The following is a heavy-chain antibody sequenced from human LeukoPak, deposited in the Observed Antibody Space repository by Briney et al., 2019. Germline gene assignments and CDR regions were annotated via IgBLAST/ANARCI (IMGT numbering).Heavy chain of an antibody. Sequence: SQTLSLTCTVSGGSISSGSYYWSWIRQPAGKGLEWIGRINTSGSTNYNPSLKSRVTTSVDTSKNQFSLKLSSVTAADTAVYYCARDGSTQFDYWGQGTLVTVSS. V-gene: IGHV4-61*02. CDR3: ARDGSTQFDY. J-gene: IGHJ4*02. CDR2: INTSGST. D-gene: IGHD1-1*01. CDR1: GGSISSGSYY.